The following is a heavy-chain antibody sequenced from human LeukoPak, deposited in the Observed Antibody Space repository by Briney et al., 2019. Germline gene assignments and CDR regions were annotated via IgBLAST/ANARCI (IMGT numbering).Heavy chain of an antibody. D-gene: IGHD3-22*01. J-gene: IGHJ4*02. CDR2: INPNSGGT. Sequence: GASVKVSCKASGYTFTGYYMHWVRQAPGQGLEWMGWINPNSGGTNYAQKFQGWVTMTRDTSISTAYMELCRLRSDDTAVYYCARGYDSSGYYDYWGQGTLVTVSS. CDR1: GYTFTGYY. V-gene: IGHV1-2*04. CDR3: ARGYDSSGYYDY.